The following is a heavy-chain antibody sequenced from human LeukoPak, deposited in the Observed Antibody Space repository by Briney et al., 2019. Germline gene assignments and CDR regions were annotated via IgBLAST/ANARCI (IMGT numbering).Heavy chain of an antibody. J-gene: IGHJ4*02. CDR3: ASAPDYYDNLFDH. CDR2: VYYSGST. CDR1: GGSISSYY. V-gene: IGHV4-59*01. D-gene: IGHD3-22*01. Sequence: SETLSLTCTVSGGSISSYYWNWIRQAPGKGLEWIGYVYYSGSTNYNPSLNSRLTISVDTSKSQFSLQLSSVTAADTAVYYCASAPDYYDNLFDHWGQGILVTVFS.